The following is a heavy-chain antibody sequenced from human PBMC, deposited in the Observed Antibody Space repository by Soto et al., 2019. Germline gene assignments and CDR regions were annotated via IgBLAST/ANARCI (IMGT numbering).Heavy chain of an antibody. J-gene: IGHJ5*02. CDR1: GYMFIDYY. Sequence: QVQLVQSEAEVKKPGASVKVSCKTSGYMFIDYYLHWVRQAPGQGLEWMGWIHTNTGNTQYAQNFPGRVTLTRDTSISTAYMELSRLTSADTAVYYCARDHEELVLYNWLDPWGQGTLVTVSS. V-gene: IGHV1-2*02. CDR2: IHTNTGNT. CDR3: ARDHEELVLYNWLDP.